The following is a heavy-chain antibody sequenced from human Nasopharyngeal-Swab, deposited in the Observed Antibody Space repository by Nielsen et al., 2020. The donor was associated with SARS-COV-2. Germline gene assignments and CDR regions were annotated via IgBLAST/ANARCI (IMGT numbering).Heavy chain of an antibody. D-gene: IGHD3-3*01. V-gene: IGHV4-30-2*01. CDR2: INHSGST. CDR1: GGSISSGGYS. Sequence: SETLSLTCAVSGGSISSGGYSWSWIRQPPGKGLEWFGYINHSGSTNYNPSLKSRVTISVDTSKNQFTLKLSSVTAADTAVYYCARNPPGYYDFIHYGMDVWGQGTTVTVSS. CDR3: ARNPPGYYDFIHYGMDV. J-gene: IGHJ6*02.